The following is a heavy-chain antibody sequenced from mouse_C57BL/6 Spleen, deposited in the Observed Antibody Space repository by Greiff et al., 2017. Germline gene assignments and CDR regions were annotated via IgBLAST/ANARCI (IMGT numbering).Heavy chain of an antibody. CDR2: IDPETGGT. V-gene: IGHV1-15*01. D-gene: IGHD1-1*01. CDR3: TRDTTVVEGNYFDY. J-gene: IGHJ2*01. CDR1: GYTFTDYE. Sequence: VQLQESGAELVRPGASVTLSCKASGYTFTDYEMHWVKQTPVHGLEWIGAIDPETGGTAYNQKFKGKAILTADKSSSTAYMELRSLTSEDSAVYYCTRDTTVVEGNYFDYWGQGTTLTVSS.